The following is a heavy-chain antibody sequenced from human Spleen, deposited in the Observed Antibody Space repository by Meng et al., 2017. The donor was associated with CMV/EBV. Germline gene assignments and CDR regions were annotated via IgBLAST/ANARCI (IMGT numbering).Heavy chain of an antibody. CDR1: GGSFSGYY. D-gene: IGHD1-26*01. V-gene: IGHV4-34*01. Sequence: QGQLQQGVAGLLKPSETLSLTCAVYGGSFSGYYWSWIRQPPGKGLEWIGEINHSGSTNYNPSLKSRVTISVDTSKNQFSLKLSSVTAADTAVYYCMGATKGNWFDPWGQGTLVTVSS. CDR3: MGATKGNWFDP. J-gene: IGHJ5*02. CDR2: INHSGST.